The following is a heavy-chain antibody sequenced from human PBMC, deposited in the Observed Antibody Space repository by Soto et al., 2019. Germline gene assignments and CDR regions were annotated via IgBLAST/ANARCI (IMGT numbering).Heavy chain of an antibody. J-gene: IGHJ5*02. D-gene: IGHD3-9*01. CDR1: GGSFSGYY. V-gene: IGHV4-34*01. Sequence: SETLSLTCAVYGGSFSGYYWSWIRQPPGKGLEWIGEINHSGSTNYNPSLKSRVTISVDTSKNQFSLKLSSVTAADTAVYYCARGFHDILTGFNWFDPWGQGTLVTVSS. CDR3: ARGFHDILTGFNWFDP. CDR2: INHSGST.